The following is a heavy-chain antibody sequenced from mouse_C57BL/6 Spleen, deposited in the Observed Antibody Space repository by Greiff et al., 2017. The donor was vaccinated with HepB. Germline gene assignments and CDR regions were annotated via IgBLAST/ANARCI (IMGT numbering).Heavy chain of an antibody. CDR2: IDPEDGET. V-gene: IGHV14-2*01. CDR3: AQSPDYGWFAY. CDR1: GFNIKDYY. J-gene: IGHJ3*01. Sequence: VQLQQSGAELVKPGASVKFSCTASGFNIKDYYMHWVKQRAEQGLEWIGRIDPEDGETKCAPKFQGKATITADTSSNTAYMQLCSLTSEDTAVYYCAQSPDYGWFAYWGQGTLVTVSA. D-gene: IGHD1-1*01.